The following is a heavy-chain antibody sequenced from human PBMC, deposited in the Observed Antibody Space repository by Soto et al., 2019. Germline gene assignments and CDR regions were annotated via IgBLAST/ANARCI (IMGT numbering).Heavy chain of an antibody. J-gene: IGHJ6*02. D-gene: IGHD3-22*01. CDR1: GYSFTSYW. CDR2: IYPGDSDT. V-gene: IGHV5-51*01. CDR3: ARAVNYYDSSGYYRTHYYYGMDV. Sequence: PGESLKISCKGSGYSFTSYWIGWVRQMPGKGLEWMGIIYPGDSDTRYSPSFQGQVTISADKSISTAYLQWSSLKASDTAMYYCARAVNYYDSSGYYRTHYYYGMDVWGQGTTVTVSS.